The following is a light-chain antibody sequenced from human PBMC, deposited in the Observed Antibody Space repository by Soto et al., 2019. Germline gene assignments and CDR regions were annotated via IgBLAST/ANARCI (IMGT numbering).Light chain of an antibody. CDR2: DAS. J-gene: IGKJ1*01. CDR1: QSVSSY. Sequence: EIVLTQSPATLSLSPGERATLSCRASQSVSSYLAWYQQKPGQAPRLLISDASNRATGIPARFSGRGSRTDFTLHISSLAPEDFAVYYCQQRSNWPRTFGQGTKLEIK. CDR3: QQRSNWPRT. V-gene: IGKV3-11*01.